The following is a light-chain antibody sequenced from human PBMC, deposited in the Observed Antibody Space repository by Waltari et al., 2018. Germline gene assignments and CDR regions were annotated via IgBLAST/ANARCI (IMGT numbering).Light chain of an antibody. CDR2: DTA. CDR1: QNIGGAY. V-gene: IGKV3D-20*01. CDR3: QQYANSPLT. J-gene: IGKJ4*01. Sequence: PGERATLSCGASQNIGGAYLAWYQQKPGLAPRLLIYDTAIRAAGVPDRFSGSGSGTDFTLTISRLDPEDFALYFCQQYANSPLTLGGGTKVEF.